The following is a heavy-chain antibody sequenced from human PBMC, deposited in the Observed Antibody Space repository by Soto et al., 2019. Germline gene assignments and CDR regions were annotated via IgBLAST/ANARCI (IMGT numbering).Heavy chain of an antibody. CDR2: IYYSGST. CDR3: ASRGEPLGTPPDYYYYYYMDV. Sequence: PSETLSLTCTVSGGSISSGGYYWSWIRQHPGKGLEWIGYIYYSGSTYYNPSLKSRVTISVDTSKNQFSLKLSSVTAADTAVYYCASRGEPLGTPPDYYYYYYMDVWGKGTTVTVSS. V-gene: IGHV4-31*03. CDR1: GGSISSGGYY. D-gene: IGHD1-1*01. J-gene: IGHJ6*03.